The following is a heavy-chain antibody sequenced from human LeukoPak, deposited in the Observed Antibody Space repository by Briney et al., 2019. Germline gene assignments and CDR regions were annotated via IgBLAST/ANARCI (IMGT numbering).Heavy chain of an antibody. Sequence: SETLSLTCTVSGGSISSSSYYWGWIRQPPGKGLEWIGSIYYGGSTYYNPSLKSRVTISVDTSKNQFSLKLSSVTAADTAVYYCARDLGSSWYYYYYYMDVWGKGTTVTVS. V-gene: IGHV4-39*07. CDR2: IYYGGST. CDR3: ARDLGSSWYYYYYYMDV. D-gene: IGHD6-13*01. CDR1: GGSISSSSYY. J-gene: IGHJ6*03.